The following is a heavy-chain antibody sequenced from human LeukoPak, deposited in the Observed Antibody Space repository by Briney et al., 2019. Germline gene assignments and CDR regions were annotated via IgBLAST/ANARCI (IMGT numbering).Heavy chain of an antibody. J-gene: IGHJ6*03. D-gene: IGHD6-6*01. Sequence: EASVKVSCKASGYTFTGYYMHWVRQAPGQGLEWMGWINPNSGGTNYAQKFQGRVTMTRDTSISTAYMELSRLRSDDTAVYYCARGSRASSSWTYYYYYYMDVWGKGTTVTVSS. V-gene: IGHV1-2*02. CDR2: INPNSGGT. CDR3: ARGSRASSSWTYYYYYYMDV. CDR1: GYTFTGYY.